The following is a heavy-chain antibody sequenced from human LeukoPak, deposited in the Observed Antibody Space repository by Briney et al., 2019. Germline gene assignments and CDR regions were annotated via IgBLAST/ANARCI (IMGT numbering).Heavy chain of an antibody. V-gene: IGHV3-30*04. Sequence: GSLRLSCAASGFTFSSFAMHWVRQAPGKGLEWVAVVSYDGSNKFYADFVKGRVTISRDNSKNTLYLQMNSLRAEDSAVYYCAREGYSGAFDIWGQGTMVTGSS. CDR3: AREGYSGAFDI. D-gene: IGHD3-22*01. J-gene: IGHJ3*02. CDR1: GFTFSSFA. CDR2: VSYDGSNK.